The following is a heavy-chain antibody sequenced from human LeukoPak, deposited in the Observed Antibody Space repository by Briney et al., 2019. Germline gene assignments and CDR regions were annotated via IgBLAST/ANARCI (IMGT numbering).Heavy chain of an antibody. CDR3: ARDPNLGYYDSSGYYDY. CDR2: ISSSSSYI. D-gene: IGHD3-22*01. CDR1: GFTFSSYS. J-gene: IGHJ4*02. V-gene: IGHV3-21*01. Sequence: PGGSLTLSCAASGFTFSSYSMNWVRQAPGKGLGWVSSISSSSSYIYYADSVKGRLTTSRDNAKNALYLQMNSLRAEDTAVYYCARDPNLGYYDSSGYYDYWGQGTLVTVSS.